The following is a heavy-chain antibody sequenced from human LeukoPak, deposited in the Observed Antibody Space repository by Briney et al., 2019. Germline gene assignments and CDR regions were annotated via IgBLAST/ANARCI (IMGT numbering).Heavy chain of an antibody. J-gene: IGHJ4*02. Sequence: GGSLRLSCAASGFTFSSSAMSWVRQAPGKGLEWVANIKQDGSEKYYVDSVEGRFTISRDNAKNSLYLQMNSLRAEDTAVYYCAREGAAAGTDYWGQGTLVTVSS. V-gene: IGHV3-7*03. D-gene: IGHD6-13*01. CDR3: AREGAAAGTDY. CDR2: IKQDGSEK. CDR1: GFTFSSSA.